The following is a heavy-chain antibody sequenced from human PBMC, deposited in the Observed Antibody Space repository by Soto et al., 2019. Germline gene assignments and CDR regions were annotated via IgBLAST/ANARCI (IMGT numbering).Heavy chain of an antibody. CDR2: IKQDGSEK. CDR1: GFTFSSYW. J-gene: IGHJ4*02. Sequence: EVQLVESGGGLVQPGGSLRLSCAASGFTFSSYWMSWVRQAPGKGLEWMANIKQDGSEKYYVDSVKGRFTISRDNAKNSLYLQMNSLRAEDTAVYYCARFWGYCSGGSCYGDYWGQGTLVTVSS. CDR3: ARFWGYCSGGSCYGDY. D-gene: IGHD2-15*01. V-gene: IGHV3-7*03.